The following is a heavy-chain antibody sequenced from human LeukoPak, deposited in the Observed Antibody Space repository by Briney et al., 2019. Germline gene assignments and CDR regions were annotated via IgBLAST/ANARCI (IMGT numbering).Heavy chain of an antibody. J-gene: IGHJ4*02. D-gene: IGHD6-19*01. V-gene: IGHV3-30*03. Sequence: PGGSLRLSCAASGFTFSSYGMHWVRQAPGKGLEWVAVISYDGSNKYYADSVKGRFTISRDNAKNSLYLQMNSLRAEDTAVYYCARNFRDEIAVAWVNDYWGQGTLVTVSS. CDR1: GFTFSSYG. CDR3: ARNFRDEIAVAWVNDY. CDR2: ISYDGSNK.